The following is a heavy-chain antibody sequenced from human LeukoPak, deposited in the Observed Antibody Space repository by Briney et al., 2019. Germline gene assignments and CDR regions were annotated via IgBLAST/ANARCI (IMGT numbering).Heavy chain of an antibody. J-gene: IGHJ4*02. V-gene: IGHV1-2*02. CDR2: INPNSGGT. CDR1: GYTFTGYY. CDR3: ARATDIVVVPAAKAAFDY. D-gene: IGHD2-2*01. Sequence: ASVMVSCTASGYTFTGYYMHWVRQATGQGLEWMGWINPNSGGTNYAQKFPGRVTMTTDPSIRSAYMELSRLRSDDTAVYYCARATDIVVVPAAKAAFDYWGQGTLVTVSS.